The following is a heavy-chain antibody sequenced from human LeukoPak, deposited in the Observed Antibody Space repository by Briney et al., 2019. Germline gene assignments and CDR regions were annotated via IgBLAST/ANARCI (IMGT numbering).Heavy chain of an antibody. Sequence: GASVKVSCKASGYIFTNYGITWVRLAPGQGLEWMGRISLYNGNTNYAQNLQGRVTMTTDTSTSTAYMELRGLRSDDTAVYYCARDLAGIAVTADWGQGTLVTASS. J-gene: IGHJ4*02. D-gene: IGHD6-19*01. CDR1: GYIFTNYG. V-gene: IGHV1-18*01. CDR2: ISLYNGNT. CDR3: ARDLAGIAVTAD.